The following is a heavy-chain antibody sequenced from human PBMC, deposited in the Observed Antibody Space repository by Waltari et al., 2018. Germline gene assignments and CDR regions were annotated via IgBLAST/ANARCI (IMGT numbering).Heavy chain of an antibody. Sequence: QLQLQESGPGLVKPSETLSLSCTVSGASINTKNFYWGWIRQPPGKGLQWIGSIYYNGFTFYNPSLKRRVTIAVDTSQNQLSLKLSSVTAADTAVYYCARIGSSPYYYYYYMDVWGKGTTVTVSS. J-gene: IGHJ6*03. CDR2: IYYNGFT. D-gene: IGHD6-6*01. CDR3: ARIGSSPYYYYYYMDV. CDR1: GASINTKNFY. V-gene: IGHV4-39*01.